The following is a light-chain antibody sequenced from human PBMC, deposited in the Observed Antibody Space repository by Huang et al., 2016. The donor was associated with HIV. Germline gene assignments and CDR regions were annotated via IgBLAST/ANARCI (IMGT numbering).Light chain of an antibody. V-gene: IGKV3-15*01. CDR3: QRYDNWPKFT. Sequence: EIVMTQSPATLSVSPGERATLSCRASQSVTSNLAWYQQKPGQAPRLLIYGATTRATGSPARFSGSGAGTECTLTISSVQSEDFAVYYCQRYDNWPKFTFGPGTRVDIK. CDR1: QSVTSN. CDR2: GAT. J-gene: IGKJ3*01.